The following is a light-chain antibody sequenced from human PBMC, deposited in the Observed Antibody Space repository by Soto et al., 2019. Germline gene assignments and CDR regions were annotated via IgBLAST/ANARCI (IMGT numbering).Light chain of an antibody. CDR1: QSVNRY. J-gene: IGKJ5*01. CDR2: DAS. Sequence: EIVLTQSPATRSLSPGERATLSCRASQSVNRYLAWYQQKPGLAPRLLIYDASSRATGIPARFSGSGSGTDFTLTISSLEPEDFAVYYCQHRSIWPVSFGQGTRLEIK. V-gene: IGKV3-11*01. CDR3: QHRSIWPVS.